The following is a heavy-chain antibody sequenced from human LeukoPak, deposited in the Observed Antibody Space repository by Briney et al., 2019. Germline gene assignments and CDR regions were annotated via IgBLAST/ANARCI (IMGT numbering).Heavy chain of an antibody. V-gene: IGHV3-33*08. D-gene: IGHD2-2*01. CDR3: ARDRTYCSSNSCPRLGMDV. CDR1: GFTVTTNY. Sequence: GGSLRLSCAAPGFTVTTNYMTWVRQAPGKGLEWVAVVWHDGSDKLYADSVKGRFTISRDNSKNMLYLQMNSLRAEDTAFYYCARDRTYCSSNSCPRLGMDVWGQGTTVTVS. J-gene: IGHJ6*02. CDR2: VWHDGSDK.